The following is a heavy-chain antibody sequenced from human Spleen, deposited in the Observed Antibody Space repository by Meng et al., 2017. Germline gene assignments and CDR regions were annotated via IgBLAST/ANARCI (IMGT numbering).Heavy chain of an antibody. CDR3: TIYSNGHI. V-gene: IGHV3-73*01. J-gene: IGHJ3*02. CDR2: ITNKANTYAT. CDR1: DFTFSGSD. Sequence: GGSLRLSCAASDFTFSGSDVHWVRQASGKGLEWVGRITNKANTYATTYAASVKGRFTISRDDSRNTAFLQMNSLKTEDTALYYCTIYSNGHIWGQGTMVTVSS. D-gene: IGHD3-22*01.